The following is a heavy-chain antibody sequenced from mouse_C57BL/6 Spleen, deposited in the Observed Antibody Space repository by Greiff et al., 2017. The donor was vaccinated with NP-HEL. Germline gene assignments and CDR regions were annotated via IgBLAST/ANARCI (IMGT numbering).Heavy chain of an antibody. J-gene: IGHJ1*03. Sequence: EVKLVESGPGLAKPSQTLSLTCSVTGYSITSDYWNWIRKFPGHKLEYMGYISYSGSTYYNPSLKSRISITRDTSKNQYYLQLNSVTTEDTATYYCARSSTVDYWYFDVWGTGTTVTVSS. CDR2: ISYSGST. V-gene: IGHV3-8*01. CDR3: ARSSTVDYWYFDV. D-gene: IGHD1-1*01. CDR1: GYSITSDY.